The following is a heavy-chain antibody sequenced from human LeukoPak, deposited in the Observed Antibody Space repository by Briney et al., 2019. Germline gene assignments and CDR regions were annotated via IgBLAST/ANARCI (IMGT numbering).Heavy chain of an antibody. V-gene: IGHV3-21*01. J-gene: IGHJ3*02. D-gene: IGHD6-13*01. Sequence: GGSLRLSCAASGFTFSSYSMNWVRQAPGKGLEWVSSISSSSSYIYYADSVKGRFTISRDNAKNSLYLQMNSLRSEDTAVYYCVREASGGTKGVSGTFDIWGQGTMVTVSS. CDR1: GFTFSSYS. CDR2: ISSSSSYI. CDR3: VREASGGTKGVSGTFDI.